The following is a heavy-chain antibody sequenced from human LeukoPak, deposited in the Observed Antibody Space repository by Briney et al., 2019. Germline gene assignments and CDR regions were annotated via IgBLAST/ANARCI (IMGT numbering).Heavy chain of an antibody. CDR3: AREAGITGTRGYYYYYMDV. V-gene: IGHV4-34*01. Sequence: SETLSLTCAVYGGSFSGYYWSWIRQPPGKGLEWIGEINHSGSTNYNPSLKSRVTMSVDTSKNQFSLKLSSVTAADTAVYYCAREAGITGTRGYYYYYMDVWGKGTTVTVSS. CDR1: GGSFSGYY. J-gene: IGHJ6*03. CDR2: INHSGST. D-gene: IGHD1-20*01.